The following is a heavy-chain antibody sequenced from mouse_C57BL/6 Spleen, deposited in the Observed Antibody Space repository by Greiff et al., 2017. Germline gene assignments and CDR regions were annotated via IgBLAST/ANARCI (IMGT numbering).Heavy chain of an antibody. V-gene: IGHV1-69*01. D-gene: IGHD2-1*01. CDR2: IDPSDRYT. CDR1: GYTFTSYW. J-gene: IGHJ2*01. CDR3: SRCDGNYFDY. Sequence: QVQLQPPGAELVMPGASVKLSCKASGYTFTSYWLHWVKQRPGQGLEWIGEIDPSDRYTNYNQKFKGKSTLTVDKSSRTAYMQLSSLTSEDSAVYYCSRCDGNYFDYWGQGTTLTVSS.